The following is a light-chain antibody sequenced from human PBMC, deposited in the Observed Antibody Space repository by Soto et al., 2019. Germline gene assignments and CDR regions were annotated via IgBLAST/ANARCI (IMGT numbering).Light chain of an antibody. CDR1: QSISNY. Sequence: IQMTQSPSSLSASVGDRVTITCRASQSISNYLNWYQQKPGKAPKLLIYAASSLQSGVPSRFSGSGSGTEFTLTISSLQPDDFATYYCQQYNSYSRTFGQGTKVDI. V-gene: IGKV1-16*01. CDR3: QQYNSYSRT. CDR2: AAS. J-gene: IGKJ1*01.